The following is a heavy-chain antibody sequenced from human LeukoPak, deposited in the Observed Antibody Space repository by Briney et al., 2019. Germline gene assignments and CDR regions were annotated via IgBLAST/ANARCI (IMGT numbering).Heavy chain of an antibody. J-gene: IGHJ4*02. CDR2: IYYSGTT. CDR3: ARGIAAAGTDY. D-gene: IGHD6-13*01. CDR1: GGSISSSSYY. Sequence: SETLSLTCTVSGGSISSSSYYWGWIRQPPGKGLEWIGSIYYSGTTYYNPSLKSRVTISADMSKNQFSLKLSSVTAADTAVYYCARGIAAAGTDYWGQGTLVTVSS. V-gene: IGHV4-39*07.